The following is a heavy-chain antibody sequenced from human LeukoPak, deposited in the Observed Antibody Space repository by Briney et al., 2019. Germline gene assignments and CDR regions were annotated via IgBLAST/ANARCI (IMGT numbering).Heavy chain of an antibody. V-gene: IGHV3-7*01. J-gene: IGHJ5*02. Sequence: GGSLRLSCAASGFTFSSYWMSWVRQAPGKGLEWVANIKQDGSEKYYVDSVKGRFTISRDNAKNSLYLQMNSLRAEDTAVYYCARWVGCCSSTSCYDGDNWFDPWGQGTLVTVSS. CDR3: ARWVGCCSSTSCYDGDNWFDP. CDR2: IKQDGSEK. CDR1: GFTFSSYW. D-gene: IGHD2-2*01.